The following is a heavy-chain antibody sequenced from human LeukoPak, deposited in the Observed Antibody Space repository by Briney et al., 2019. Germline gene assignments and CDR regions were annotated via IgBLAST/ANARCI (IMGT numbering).Heavy chain of an antibody. CDR1: GFFFSSYA. J-gene: IGHJ4*02. V-gene: IGHV3-23*01. CDR3: AKVDSSGYYVKNFHY. CDR2: ISGSDGTT. Sequence: RGGSLSLSCTASGFFFSSYAKSWVRQAPGKGLEWVSGISGSDGTTYYADSVKGRFTISRDNSRNTLYLQMNSLRAEDTAVYYCAKVDSSGYYVKNFHYWGAGGRVNVSS. D-gene: IGHD3-22*01.